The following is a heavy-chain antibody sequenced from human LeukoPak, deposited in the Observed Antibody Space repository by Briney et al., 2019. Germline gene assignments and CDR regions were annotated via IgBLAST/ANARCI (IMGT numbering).Heavy chain of an antibody. D-gene: IGHD4-17*01. J-gene: IGHJ4*02. CDR3: ARGRDGDYHPSDY. Sequence: SVKVSCTASGGTFSSYAISWVRQAPGQGLEWMGGIIPIFGTANYAQKFQGRVTITADESTSTAYMELSSLKSEDTAVYYCARGRDGDYHPSDYWGQGTLVTVSS. CDR1: GGTFSSYA. V-gene: IGHV1-69*13. CDR2: IIPIFGTA.